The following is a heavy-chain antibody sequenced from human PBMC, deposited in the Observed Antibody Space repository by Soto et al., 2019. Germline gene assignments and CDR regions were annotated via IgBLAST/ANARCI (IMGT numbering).Heavy chain of an antibody. CDR1: GFSFSAYT. CDR2: VSTGTTYQ. Sequence: EGRLVESGGGLVKPGGSLRLSCAASGFSFSAYTMIWVRQAPGQGLQWVSSVSTGTTYQEYADSVKGRFTISRDDANAVVFMKMENLGPGDTGVYYCVREWEDITSPYGMDVWGQGTPVTVSS. CDR3: VREWEDITSPYGMDV. V-gene: IGHV3-21*01. J-gene: IGHJ6*02. D-gene: IGHD1-26*01.